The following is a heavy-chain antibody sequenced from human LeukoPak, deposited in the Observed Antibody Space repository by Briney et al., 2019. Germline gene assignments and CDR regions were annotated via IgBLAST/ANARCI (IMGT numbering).Heavy chain of an antibody. J-gene: IGHJ4*02. CDR3: ARDQRLTYYYGSGSYPDY. V-gene: IGHV4-4*07. D-gene: IGHD3-10*01. Sequence: SETLSLTCTVSGGSISSYYWSWIRQPAGKGLEWIGRSYTTGSSNYNPSLKSRVTMSLDTSNQFSLKLSSVTAADTAVYYCARDQRLTYYYGSGSYPDYWGQGTLVTVSS. CDR2: SYTTGSS. CDR1: GGSISSYY.